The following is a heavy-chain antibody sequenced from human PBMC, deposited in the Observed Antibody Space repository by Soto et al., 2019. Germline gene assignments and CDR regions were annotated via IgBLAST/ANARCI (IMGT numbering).Heavy chain of an antibody. D-gene: IGHD2-8*01. CDR1: GFTFSSYS. Sequence: PGGSLRLSCAASGFTFSSYSMNWVRQAPGKGLEWVSSISSSSSYIYYADSVKGRFTISRDNAKNSLYLQMNSLRAEDTAVYYCARDLDEYCTNGVCPTPYDYWGQGTLVTVSS. CDR2: ISSSSSYI. J-gene: IGHJ4*02. V-gene: IGHV3-21*01. CDR3: ARDLDEYCTNGVCPTPYDY.